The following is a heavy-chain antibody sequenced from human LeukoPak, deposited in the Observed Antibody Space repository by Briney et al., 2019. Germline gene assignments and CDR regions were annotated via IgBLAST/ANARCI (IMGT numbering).Heavy chain of an antibody. CDR1: GFTFSSYE. CDR3: AREGDAGILSGMGAFDI. J-gene: IGHJ3*02. CDR2: ISSSGSTI. V-gene: IGHV3-48*03. Sequence: PGGSLRLSCAASGFTFSSYEMNWVRQAPGKGLEWVSYISSSGSTIYYADSVKGRFTISRDNAKNTLYLQMNSLRAEDTAVYYCAREGDAGILSGMGAFDIWGQGTMVTVSS. D-gene: IGHD1-26*01.